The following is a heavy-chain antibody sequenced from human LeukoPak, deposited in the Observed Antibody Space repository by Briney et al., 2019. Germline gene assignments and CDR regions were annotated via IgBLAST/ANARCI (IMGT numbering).Heavy chain of an antibody. CDR1: RYTFTSYY. V-gene: IGHV1-46*01. Sequence: ASVKVSCKASRYTFTSYYMHWVRQAPGQGLEWMGIINPSGGSTSYAQKFQGRVTMTRDTSTSTVYMELSSLRSEDTAVYYCARGVDLTTTYYYYYGMDVWGQGTTVTVSS. CDR3: ARGVDLTTTYYYYYGMDV. D-gene: IGHD1-14*01. J-gene: IGHJ6*02. CDR2: INPSGGST.